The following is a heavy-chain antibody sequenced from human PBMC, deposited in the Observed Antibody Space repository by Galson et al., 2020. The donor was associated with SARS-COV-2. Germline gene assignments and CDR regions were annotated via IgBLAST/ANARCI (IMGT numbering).Heavy chain of an antibody. J-gene: IGHJ6*02. CDR3: ARVIGQDYYDSSGYYDYYYGMDV. CDR1: GGTFSSYA. D-gene: IGHD3-22*01. Sequence: SVKVSCKAYGGTFSSYAISWVRQAPGQGLEWMGGIIPIFGTANYAQKFQGRVTITADESTSTAYMELSSLRSEDTAVYYCARVIGQDYYDSSGYYDYYYGMDVWGQGTTVTVSS. CDR2: IIPIFGTA. V-gene: IGHV1-69*13.